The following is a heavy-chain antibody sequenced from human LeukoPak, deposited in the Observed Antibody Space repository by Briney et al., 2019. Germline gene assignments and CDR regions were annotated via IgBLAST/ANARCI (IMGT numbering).Heavy chain of an antibody. Sequence: ASVTVSFKVSGYTLSDLAMHWVRQAPGKGLEWMGGLDPEDGEAIYAQPLQGRVTMTEDTSSDTAYMALSSLRSEDTAVYYCATRNFGDYGAFDIWGQGTMVTVSS. V-gene: IGHV1-24*01. CDR1: GYTLSDLA. CDR3: ATRNFGDYGAFDI. J-gene: IGHJ3*02. D-gene: IGHD4-17*01. CDR2: LDPEDGEA.